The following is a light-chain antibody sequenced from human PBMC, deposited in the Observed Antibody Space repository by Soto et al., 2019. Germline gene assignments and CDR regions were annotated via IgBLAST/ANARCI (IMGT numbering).Light chain of an antibody. Sequence: DIQITQSPSSLSASVGDRVTVTCRASHSITTYLNWYQQKPGKAPKLLIYAASTLQSGVPSRFSGSGSGTEFTLTISSLQPEDFATYYCQQLNSYPLITFGQGTRLEIK. CDR3: QQLNSYPLIT. J-gene: IGKJ5*01. V-gene: IGKV1-9*01. CDR2: AAS. CDR1: HSITTY.